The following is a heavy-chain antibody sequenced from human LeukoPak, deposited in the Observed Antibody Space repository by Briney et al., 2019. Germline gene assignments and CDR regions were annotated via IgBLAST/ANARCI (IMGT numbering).Heavy chain of an antibody. V-gene: IGHV3-66*02. J-gene: IGHJ4*02. CDR3: ARGGAGYAFDY. D-gene: IGHD5-12*01. CDR1: GFTVSTNY. Sequence: GGSLRLSCAASGFTVSTNYMSWVRLAPGKGLEWVSVISSGGTPYYADSVKGRFTISRDSSENTLYLQMHSLRAEGTAVYYCARGGAGYAFDYWGQGTLVTVSS. CDR2: ISSGGTP.